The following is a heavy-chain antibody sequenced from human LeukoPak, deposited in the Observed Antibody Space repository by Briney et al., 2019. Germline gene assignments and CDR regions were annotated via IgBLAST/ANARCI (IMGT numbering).Heavy chain of an antibody. CDR1: GGSISSSSYYW. V-gene: IGHV3-74*01. J-gene: IGHJ4*02. Sequence: PSETLSLTCTVSGGSISSSSYYWMHWVRQAPGKGLVWVSRINSDGSSTSYADSVKGRFTISRANAKNTLYLQMNSLRAEDTAVYYCASEGYCSSTSCYDYWGQGTLVTVSS. CDR3: ASEGYCSSTSCYDY. D-gene: IGHD2-2*01. CDR2: INSDGSST.